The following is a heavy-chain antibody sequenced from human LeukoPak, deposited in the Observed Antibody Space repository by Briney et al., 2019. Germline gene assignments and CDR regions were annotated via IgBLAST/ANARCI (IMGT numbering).Heavy chain of an antibody. Sequence: GGSLRLSCAASGFTFSSYSMNWIRQAPGKGLEWVSSISSSTSYIYYADSVKGRFTISRDNSKNTLYLQMNSLRAEDTAVYYCAKYGYSYGYGWFDPWGQGTLVTVSS. D-gene: IGHD5-18*01. V-gene: IGHV3-21*04. J-gene: IGHJ5*02. CDR1: GFTFSSYS. CDR2: ISSSTSYI. CDR3: AKYGYSYGYGWFDP.